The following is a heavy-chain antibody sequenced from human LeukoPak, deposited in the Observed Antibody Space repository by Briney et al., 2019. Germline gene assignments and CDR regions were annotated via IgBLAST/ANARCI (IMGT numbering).Heavy chain of an antibody. Sequence: ASVKVSCKASGYTFTSYGISWVRQAPGQGLEWMGWISAYNGNTNYAQKLQGRVTMTTDTSTSTAYMELRSLRSDDTAVYYCARDFGLVVAADKQGGLSYAFDIWGQGTMVTVSS. CDR1: GYTFTSYG. V-gene: IGHV1-18*01. D-gene: IGHD2-15*01. CDR2: ISAYNGNT. CDR3: ARDFGLVVAADKQGGLSYAFDI. J-gene: IGHJ3*02.